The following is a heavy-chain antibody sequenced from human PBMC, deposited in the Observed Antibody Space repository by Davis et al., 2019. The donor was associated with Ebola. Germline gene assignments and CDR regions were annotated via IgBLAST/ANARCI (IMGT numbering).Heavy chain of an antibody. Sequence: ASVKVSCKASGYTFTTYGITWVRQAPGQGLEWMGWINAHNGNTNYAQKLQGRVTMTTDTSTSTAYMELSSLRSEDTAVYYCATSTAEWEDHWDYWGQGTLVTVSS. V-gene: IGHV1-18*01. CDR3: ATSTAEWEDHWDY. CDR2: INAHNGNT. CDR1: GYTFTTYG. J-gene: IGHJ4*02. D-gene: IGHD1-26*01.